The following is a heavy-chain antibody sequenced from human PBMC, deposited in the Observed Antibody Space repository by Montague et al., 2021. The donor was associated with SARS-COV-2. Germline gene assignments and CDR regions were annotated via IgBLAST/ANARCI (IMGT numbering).Heavy chain of an antibody. CDR1: GGSISSSSYY. V-gene: IGHV4-39*01. CDR2: IYYSGST. J-gene: IGHJ4*02. D-gene: IGHD3-22*01. Sequence: SETLSLTCTVSGGSISSSSYYWGWIRQPPGKGLEWIGCIYYSGSTYYTPSLQSPVTISVYTSKNQFSLKLSSVTAADTSVYYCARHGKTRIAMLVVVIGYFDYWGQGTLVTVSS. CDR3: ARHGKTRIAMLVVVIGYFDY.